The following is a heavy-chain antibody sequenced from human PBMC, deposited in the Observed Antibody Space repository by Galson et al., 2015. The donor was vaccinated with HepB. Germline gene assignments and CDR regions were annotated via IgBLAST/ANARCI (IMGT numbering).Heavy chain of an antibody. V-gene: IGHV1-2*02. D-gene: IGHD3-22*01. J-gene: IGHJ4*02. CDR3: ARRNYDSSGYYPGGEN. CDR1: GYTFTGYY. CDR2: INPNSGGT. Sequence: SCKASGYTFTGYYMHWVRQAPGQGLEWMGWINPNSGGTNYAQKFQGRVTITADKSTSTAYMELSSLRSEDTAVYYCARRNYDSSGYYPGGENWGQGTLVTVSS.